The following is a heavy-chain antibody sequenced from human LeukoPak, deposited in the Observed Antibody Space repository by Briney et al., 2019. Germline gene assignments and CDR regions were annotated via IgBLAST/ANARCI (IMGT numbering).Heavy chain of an antibody. CDR2: ISSSGSTI. CDR1: GFTFSSYW. D-gene: IGHD2-15*01. J-gene: IGHJ5*02. CDR3: AREQGYCSGGSCYSGWFDP. V-gene: IGHV3-11*04. Sequence: GGSLRLSCAASGFTFSSYWMSWIRQAPGKGLEWVSYISSSGSTIYYADSVKGRFTISRDNAKNSLYLQMNSLRAEDTAVYYCAREQGYCSGGSCYSGWFDPWGQGTLVTVSS.